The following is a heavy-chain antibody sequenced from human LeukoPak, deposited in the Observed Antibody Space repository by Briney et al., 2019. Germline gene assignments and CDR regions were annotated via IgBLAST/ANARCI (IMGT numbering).Heavy chain of an antibody. CDR2: IKQDGSEK. V-gene: IGHV3-7*01. D-gene: IGHD1-26*01. CDR3: ARVGPYSGSYRPPYYFDY. J-gene: IGHJ4*02. CDR1: GFTFSSYW. Sequence: GGSLRLSCAASGFTFSSYWMSWVRQAPGKGLEWVANIKQDGSEKYYVDSVKGRFTISRDNAKNSLYLQMNSLRAEDTAVYYCARVGPYSGSYRPPYYFDYWGQGTLVTVSS.